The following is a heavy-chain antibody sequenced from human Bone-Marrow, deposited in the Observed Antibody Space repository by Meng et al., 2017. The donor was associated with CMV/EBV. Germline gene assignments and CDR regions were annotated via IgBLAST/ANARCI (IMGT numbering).Heavy chain of an antibody. CDR1: GFTFSGSA. CDR3: AKDPSHRAAGLYYFDY. J-gene: IGHJ4*02. Sequence: GESLKISCAVSGFTFSGSAMHWVRQAPGKGLEWVAVIWYDGSNKYYADSVKGRFTISRDNSKNTLYLQMNSLRAEDTAVYYCAKDPSHRAAGLYYFDYWGQGSLLTVSS. V-gene: IGHV3-33*06. CDR2: IWYDGSNK. D-gene: IGHD6-13*01.